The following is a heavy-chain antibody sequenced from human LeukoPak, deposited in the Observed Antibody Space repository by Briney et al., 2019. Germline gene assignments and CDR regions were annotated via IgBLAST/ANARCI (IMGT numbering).Heavy chain of an antibody. CDR3: TRRRWTFDY. CDR1: GDSITGFY. Sequence: SETLSLTCTVSGDSITGFYWSWIRQPPGEGLEWIGYIYSSGSTYYNPSLKSRVTISVDTSKNQFSLKLSSVTAADTAFYYCTRRRWTFDYWGQGTLVSVCS. D-gene: IGHD3/OR15-3a*01. J-gene: IGHJ4*02. V-gene: IGHV4-59*08. CDR2: IYSSGST.